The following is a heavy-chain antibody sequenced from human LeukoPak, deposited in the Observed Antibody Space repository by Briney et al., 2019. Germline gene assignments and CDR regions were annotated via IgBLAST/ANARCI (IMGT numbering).Heavy chain of an antibody. D-gene: IGHD4-23*01. CDR1: GFTFSSYA. CDR3: AKPFSHVVTPDF. Sequence: PGGSLRLSCAASGFTFSSYAMSWVRQAPGKGLEWVSAISGNGVNTYYADSVKGRFTVSRDNSKNTLYLQMNSLRAEDTAVYYWAKPFSHVVTPDFRGQGTLGNVSS. V-gene: IGHV3-23*01. J-gene: IGHJ4*02. CDR2: ISGNGVNT.